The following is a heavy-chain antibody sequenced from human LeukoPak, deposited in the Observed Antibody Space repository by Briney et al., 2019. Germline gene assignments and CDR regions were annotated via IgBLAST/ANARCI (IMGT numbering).Heavy chain of an antibody. CDR1: GYSFTSYW. CDR3: ARHVEYCSGGSCYSNEAFDI. Sequence: GESLKISCKGSGYSFTSYWIGWVRQMPGKGLEWMGIIYPGDSDTRYSPSFQGQVTISADKSISTAYLQWSSLKASDTAMYYCARHVEYCSGGSCYSNEAFDIWGQGTMVTVSS. D-gene: IGHD2-15*01. J-gene: IGHJ3*02. V-gene: IGHV5-51*01. CDR2: IYPGDSDT.